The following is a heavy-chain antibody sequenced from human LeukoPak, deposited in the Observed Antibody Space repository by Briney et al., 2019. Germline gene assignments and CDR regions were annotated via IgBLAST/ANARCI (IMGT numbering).Heavy chain of an antibody. CDR2: IYHSGST. Sequence: SQTLSLTCAVSGGSISSGGYSWSWIRQPPGKGLEWIGYIYHSGSTYYNPSLKSRVTISVDRSKNQFSLKLSSVTAADTAVYYCARQRWDAFDIWGQGTMVTVSS. CDR1: GGSISSGGYS. D-gene: IGHD5-24*01. V-gene: IGHV4-30-2*01. J-gene: IGHJ3*02. CDR3: ARQRWDAFDI.